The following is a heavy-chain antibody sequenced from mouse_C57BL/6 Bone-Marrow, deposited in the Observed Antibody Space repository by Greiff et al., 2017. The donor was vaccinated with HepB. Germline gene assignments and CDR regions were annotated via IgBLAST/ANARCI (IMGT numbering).Heavy chain of an antibody. CDR3: AKHAEWEITTVAGRGWYFDV. CDR2: IWGGGST. V-gene: IGHV2-9*01. D-gene: IGHD1-1*01. Sequence: QVQLKESGPGLVAPSQSLSITCTVSGFSLTSYGVDWVRQPPGKGLEWLGVIWGGGSTNYNSALMSRLSISKDNSKSQVFLKMNSLQTDDTAMYYCAKHAEWEITTVAGRGWYFDVWGTGTTVTVSS. J-gene: IGHJ1*03. CDR1: GFSLTSYG.